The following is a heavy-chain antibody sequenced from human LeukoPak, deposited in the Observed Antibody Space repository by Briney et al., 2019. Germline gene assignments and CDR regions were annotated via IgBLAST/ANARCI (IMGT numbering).Heavy chain of an antibody. CDR3: ARRGHYDSSGYLGYFDL. V-gene: IGHV5-51*01. CDR2: IYPGDSDT. J-gene: IGHJ2*01. Sequence: GESLKISCTGSGYSFSSYWIAWVRQMPGKGLEWMGIIYPGDSDTRYSPSFQGQVTISADKSISTAYLQWSSLKASDTAMYYCARRGHYDSSGYLGYFDLWGRGTLVTVSS. D-gene: IGHD3-22*01. CDR1: GYSFSSYW.